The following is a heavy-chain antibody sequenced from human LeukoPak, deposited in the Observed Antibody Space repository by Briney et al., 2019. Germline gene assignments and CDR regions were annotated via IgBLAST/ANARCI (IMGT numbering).Heavy chain of an antibody. CDR1: GYTFTSYD. Sequence: GSVKVSCKASGYTFTSYDINWVRQATGQGLEWMGWMNPNSGNTGYTQKFQGRVTMTRNTSISTAYMELSSLRSEDTAVYYCARDEVGYGSGSLARDYWGQGTLVTVSS. CDR3: ARDEVGYGSGSLARDY. CDR2: MNPNSGNT. D-gene: IGHD3-10*01. V-gene: IGHV1-8*01. J-gene: IGHJ4*02.